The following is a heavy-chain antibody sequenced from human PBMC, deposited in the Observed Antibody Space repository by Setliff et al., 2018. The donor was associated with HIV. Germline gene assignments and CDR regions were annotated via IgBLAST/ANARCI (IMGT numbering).Heavy chain of an antibody. D-gene: IGHD3-9*01. CDR3: ARDQPQDYDSLTGYYTGRYFDY. Sequence: SETLSLTCDVSGGSISSNSYYWGWIRQPPGKGLEWIGSIYHSGRTYYNPSLKSRVTISVDTSKNQFSLTLTSVTAADTAVYYCARDQPQDYDSLTGYYTGRYFDYWGRGTLVTVSS. J-gene: IGHJ4*02. CDR2: IYHSGRT. CDR1: GGSISSNSYY. V-gene: IGHV4-39*07.